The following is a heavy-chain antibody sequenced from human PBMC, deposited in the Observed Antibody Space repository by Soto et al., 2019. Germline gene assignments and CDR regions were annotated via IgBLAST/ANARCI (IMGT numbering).Heavy chain of an antibody. D-gene: IGHD6-13*01. V-gene: IGHV2-5*02. CDR3: ALFNGYSSRSNWFDP. Sequence: VSAPTLVNHTHSLTHTCTFSGFSLSTSGVGVGWIRQPPGKALEWLALIYWDDDKRYSPSLKSRLTITKDTSKNQVVLTMTNMDPVDTATYYCALFNGYSSRSNWFDPWGQGTPVTVSS. J-gene: IGHJ5*02. CDR1: GFSLSTSGVG. CDR2: IYWDDDK.